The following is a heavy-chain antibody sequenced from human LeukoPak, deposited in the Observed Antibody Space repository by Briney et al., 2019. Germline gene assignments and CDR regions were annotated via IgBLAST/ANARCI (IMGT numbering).Heavy chain of an antibody. D-gene: IGHD3-22*01. CDR3: ARAGYYYDSSGYYSGPPDY. CDR1: GGSFSGYY. J-gene: IGHJ4*02. Sequence: SETLSLTCAVYGGSFSGYYWSWIRQPPGKGLEWIGEINHSGSTNYNPSLKSRVTISVDTSKNQFSLKLSSVTAADTAVCYCARAGYYYDSSGYYSGPPDYWGQGTLVTVSS. CDR2: INHSGST. V-gene: IGHV4-34*01.